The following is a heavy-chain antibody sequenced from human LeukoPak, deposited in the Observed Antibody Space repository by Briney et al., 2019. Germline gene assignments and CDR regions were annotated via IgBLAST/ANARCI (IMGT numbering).Heavy chain of an antibody. CDR1: GFTFSTYT. D-gene: IGHD5-24*01. V-gene: IGHV3-30-3*01. CDR3: ARDRGWLQFGDY. J-gene: IGHJ4*02. CDR2: ISYDGSNK. Sequence: GGSLRLSCAASGFTFSTYTMHWVRQAPGKGLEWVAVISYDGSNKYYADSVKGRFTISRDNSKNTLYLQMNSLRTEDTAVYYCARDRGWLQFGDYWGQGTLVTVSS.